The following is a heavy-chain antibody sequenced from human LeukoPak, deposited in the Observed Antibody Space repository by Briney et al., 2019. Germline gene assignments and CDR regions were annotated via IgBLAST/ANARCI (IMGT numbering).Heavy chain of an antibody. CDR3: ARDALLTAMDLLYYLDY. CDR2: IKQDGSEK. D-gene: IGHD5-18*01. CDR1: GFTFSSYW. V-gene: IGHV3-7*01. Sequence: GGSLRLSCAASGFTFSSYWMSWVRQAPGKGLEWVTNIKQDGSEKYYVDSVKGRFTISRDNAKNSLYLQMNSLRAEDTAVYYCARDALLTAMDLLYYLDYWGQGTLVTVSS. J-gene: IGHJ4*02.